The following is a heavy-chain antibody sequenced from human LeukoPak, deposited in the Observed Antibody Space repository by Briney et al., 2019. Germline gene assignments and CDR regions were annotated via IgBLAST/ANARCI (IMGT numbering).Heavy chain of an antibody. J-gene: IGHJ5*02. CDR2: INPSGGST. D-gene: IGHD1-26*01. CDR3: ARGPRWELLGVVWFDP. Sequence: ASVKVSCKASGYTFTSYYMHWVRQAPGQGLEWMGIINPSGGSTSYAQKFQGRVTMTRDMSTSTVYMELSSLRSEDTAVYYCARGPRWELLGVVWFDPWGQGTLVTVSS. CDR1: GYTFTSYY. V-gene: IGHV1-46*01.